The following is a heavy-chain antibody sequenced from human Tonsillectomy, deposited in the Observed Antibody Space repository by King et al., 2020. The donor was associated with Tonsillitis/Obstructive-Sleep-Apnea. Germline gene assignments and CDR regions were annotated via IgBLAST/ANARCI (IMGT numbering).Heavy chain of an antibody. CDR3: ARGXYCSSTSCPADYYYXYMDX. Sequence: QLQESGPGLVKPSETLSLXCTVSGGXVSSGSFYXXWIRQPPGXGXEWIGYIYYSGSTNYNPSLKSRVTISVDTSNNQFSLKLRSVTAADTAVYYCARGXYCSSTSCPADYYYXYMDXXGXGTTVTVSS. J-gene: IGHJ6*03. CDR2: IYYSGST. V-gene: IGHV4-61*01. CDR1: GGXVSSGSFY. D-gene: IGHD2-2*01.